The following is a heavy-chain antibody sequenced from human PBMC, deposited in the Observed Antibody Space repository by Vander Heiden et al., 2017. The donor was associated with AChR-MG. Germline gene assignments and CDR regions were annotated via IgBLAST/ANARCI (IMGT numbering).Heavy chain of an antibody. V-gene: IGHV3-23*01. Sequence: EVQLLESGGGLVQPGGSLRLSCAASGFTFSSYAMSGVRQAPGKGLEWVSAIGGSGGSTYYADSVKGRFTISRDNSKNTLYLQMRSLRAEDTAVYYCAKDVGSVGWYSTFDNWGQGTLVTVSS. J-gene: IGHJ4*02. D-gene: IGHD6-19*01. CDR3: AKDVGSVGWYSTFDN. CDR1: GFTFSSYA. CDR2: IGGSGGST.